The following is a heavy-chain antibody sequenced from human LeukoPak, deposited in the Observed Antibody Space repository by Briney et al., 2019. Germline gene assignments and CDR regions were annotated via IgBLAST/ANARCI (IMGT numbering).Heavy chain of an antibody. CDR2: IADGGETT. D-gene: IGHD3-22*01. V-gene: IGHV3-23*01. J-gene: IGHJ4*02. Sequence: GGSLRLSWAISGFTFNNYGMSWFRQAPGMGLEWVSAIADGGETTYYADSVKGRFTISRDYSKNTLYLQMNSVRAEDTAVYYCARKAARTSGYDYWGQGILVTVSS. CDR3: ARKAARTSGYDY. CDR1: GFTFNNYG.